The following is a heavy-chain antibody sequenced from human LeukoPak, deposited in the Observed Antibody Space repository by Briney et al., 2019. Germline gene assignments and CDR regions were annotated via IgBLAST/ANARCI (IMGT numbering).Heavy chain of an antibody. CDR3: ARERIAGRPYFDF. CDR2: TYYKSKWYN. Sequence: SQTLSLTCDISGDXVSSNSAAWNWIRQSPSRGLKWLGRTYYKSKWYNDYAGSVKSRITINPDRSKNQFSLQLNSVIPEDTAVYYCARERIAGRPYFDFWGRGTPVTVSS. CDR1: GDXVSSNSAA. D-gene: IGHD6-6*01. J-gene: IGHJ4*02. V-gene: IGHV6-1*01.